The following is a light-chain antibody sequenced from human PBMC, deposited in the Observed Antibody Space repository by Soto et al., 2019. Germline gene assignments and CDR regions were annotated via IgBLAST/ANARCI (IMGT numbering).Light chain of an antibody. V-gene: IGKV1-8*01. CDR1: QGISSY. CDR2: AAS. J-gene: IGKJ1*01. Sequence: AIRMTQSPSSLSASTGDRVTITCRASQGISSYLAWYQQKPGKAPKLLIYAASTLQSGVPSRFTGSGSGTDFTLTFSCLQSEDCATYYCQQYYSYPLAFGQGTKVEIK. CDR3: QQYYSYPLA.